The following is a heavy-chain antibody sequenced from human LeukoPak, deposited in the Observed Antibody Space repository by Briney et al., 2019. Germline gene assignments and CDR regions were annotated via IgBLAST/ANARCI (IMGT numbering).Heavy chain of an antibody. CDR3: VKEGEMGQNYYGSGRYYYYMDV. Sequence: PGGSLRLSCAAPGFTFDDFAMHWVRQAPGKGLEWASGINWNSGTIAYAVSVKGRFTISRDDAKNSLYLQMNSLRADDTALYYCVKEGEMGQNYYGSGRYYYYMDVWGKGTMVTVSS. D-gene: IGHD3-10*01. CDR2: INWNSGTI. V-gene: IGHV3-9*01. CDR1: GFTFDDFA. J-gene: IGHJ6*03.